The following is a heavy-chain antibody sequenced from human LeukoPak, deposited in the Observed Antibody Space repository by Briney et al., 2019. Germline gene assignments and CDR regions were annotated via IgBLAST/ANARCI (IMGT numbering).Heavy chain of an antibody. CDR1: GFTFSSYW. V-gene: IGHV3-74*01. CDR2: INTDGSST. Sequence: GGSLRLACAASGFTFSSYWMHWVRQAPGKGLVWVSRINTDGSSTSYADSVKGRFTISRDNAKNTLYLQMNSLRAEDTAVYYCASKGPQAMEVDYWGQGTLVTVSS. J-gene: IGHJ4*02. D-gene: IGHD5-18*01. CDR3: ASKGPQAMEVDY.